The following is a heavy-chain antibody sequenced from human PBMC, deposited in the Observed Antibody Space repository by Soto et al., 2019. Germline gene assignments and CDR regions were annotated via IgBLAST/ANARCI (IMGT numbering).Heavy chain of an antibody. Sequence: QVQLQESGPGLVKPSQTLSLTCTVSGGSIRGGDYYWSWIRQHPGKGLEWIGYIFYSGNSFYNPSLKSGVTISVDTSKNQFSLQLSSVTAADKAIYYCARLSSLYYNSDYGGYYFDYWGQGTLVSVSS. CDR3: ARLSSLYYNSDYGGYYFDY. CDR1: GGSIRGGDYY. V-gene: IGHV4-31*03. D-gene: IGHD3-10*01. CDR2: IFYSGNS. J-gene: IGHJ4*02.